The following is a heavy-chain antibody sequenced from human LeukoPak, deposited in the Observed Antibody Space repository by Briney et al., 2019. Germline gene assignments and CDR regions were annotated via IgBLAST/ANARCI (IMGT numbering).Heavy chain of an antibody. Sequence: GGSLRLSCAASGFTFSSYGMHWVRQAPGKGLEWVAVISYDGSNKYYADSVKGRFTISRDNSKNTLYLQMNSLRAEDTAVYYCARGTFPFYEYYYSMDVWGQGTTVTVSS. CDR1: GFTFSSYG. CDR2: ISYDGSNK. V-gene: IGHV3-30*03. CDR3: ARGTFPFYEYYYSMDV. D-gene: IGHD5/OR15-5a*01. J-gene: IGHJ6*02.